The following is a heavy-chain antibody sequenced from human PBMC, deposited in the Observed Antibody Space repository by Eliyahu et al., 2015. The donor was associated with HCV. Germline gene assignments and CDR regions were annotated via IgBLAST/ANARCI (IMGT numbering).Heavy chain of an antibody. D-gene: IGHD3-22*01. J-gene: IGHJ5*02. V-gene: IGHV3-7*04. CDR1: GFTXSXYW. CDR3: AGDYYDSSGYSDWFDP. Sequence: EVQLVESGXGLVQPGGSLXXSCAASGFTXSXYWMSWVRQAPGKGLXXVANIKQXGSEKYYVDSVKGRFTISRDNAKNSLYLQMNSLRAEDTAVYYCAGDYYDSSGYSDWFDPWGQGTLVTVSS. CDR2: IKQXGSEK.